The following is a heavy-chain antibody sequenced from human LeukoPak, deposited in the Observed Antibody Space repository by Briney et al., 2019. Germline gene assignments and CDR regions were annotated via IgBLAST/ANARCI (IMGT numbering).Heavy chain of an antibody. V-gene: IGHV4-30-2*01. CDR3: ARSVDGVLNDY. Sequence: SQTLSLTCAVSGGPISSGGYSWSWIRQPPGKGLEWIGYIYHSGSTYYNPSLKSRVTISVDRSKNQFSLKLSSVTAADTAVYYCARSVDGVLNDYGGQGTLVTVSS. D-gene: IGHD5-12*01. J-gene: IGHJ4*02. CDR1: GGPISSGGYS. CDR2: IYHSGST.